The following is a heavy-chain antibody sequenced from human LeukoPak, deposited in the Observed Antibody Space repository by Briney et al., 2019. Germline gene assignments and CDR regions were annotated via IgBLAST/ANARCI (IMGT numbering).Heavy chain of an antibody. J-gene: IGHJ4*02. D-gene: IGHD6-13*01. CDR1: VFTFDDYT. Sequence: GRALRLSCAASVFTFDDYTMQCVRHAPGKGLWCVSDISLNRGSIGHAGSVKRPFTISRENAKNSRYLQTNRLRAEDMALYYCAREGGSSWGTRWTYYFDYWGQGTLVTVSS. CDR2: ISLNRGSI. V-gene: IGHV3-9*03. CDR3: AREGGSSWGTRWTYYFDY.